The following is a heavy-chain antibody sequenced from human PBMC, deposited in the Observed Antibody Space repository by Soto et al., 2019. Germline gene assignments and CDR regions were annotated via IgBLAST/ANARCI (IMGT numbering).Heavy chain of an antibody. V-gene: IGHV3-21*06. CDR2: ISPSSGHI. CDR3: SGCSGGACHKNYGMDL. Sequence: EVHLVESGGGLVKPGGSLRLSCAVSGFTFSSCTMNWVRQAPGKGLEWVSSISPSSGHIYYADSVKGRFTISRDNAKNSLFLQMHSLRGEDTAVYYCSGCSGGACHKNYGMDLWGQETTVTVSS. D-gene: IGHD2-15*01. CDR1: GFTFSSCT. J-gene: IGHJ6*02.